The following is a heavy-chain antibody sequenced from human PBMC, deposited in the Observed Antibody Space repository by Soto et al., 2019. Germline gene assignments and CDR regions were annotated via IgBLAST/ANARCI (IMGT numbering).Heavy chain of an antibody. CDR1: SGSISSSNW. J-gene: IGHJ4*02. CDR2: IYHSGST. V-gene: IGHV4-4*02. CDR3: ARYSIHPGSGGGFDY. Sequence: QVQLQESGPGLVKPSGTLYLTCAVSSGSISSSNWWSWVRQPPGKGLEWIGEIYHSGSTNYNPSLKSRVTISVDKSKNQFSLKLSSVTAADTAVYYCARYSIHPGSGGGFDYWGQGTLVTVSS. D-gene: IGHD2-15*01.